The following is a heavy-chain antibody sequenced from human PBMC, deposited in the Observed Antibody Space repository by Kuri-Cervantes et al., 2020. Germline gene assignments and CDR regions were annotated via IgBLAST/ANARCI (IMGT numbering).Heavy chain of an antibody. D-gene: IGHD6-6*01. CDR2: FHYTGST. J-gene: IGHJ6*02. V-gene: IGHV4-61*01. CDR1: GGSVSSSTSY. CDR3: ARDQGSSTLWYYYGMDV. Sequence: SETLSLTCTASGGSVSSSTSYWSWIRQPPGKGLEWIGCFHYTGSTNYNPSLKSRVAISIDTSKNQFSLKLSSVTAADTAVYYCARDQGSSTLWYYYGMDVWGQGTTVTVSS.